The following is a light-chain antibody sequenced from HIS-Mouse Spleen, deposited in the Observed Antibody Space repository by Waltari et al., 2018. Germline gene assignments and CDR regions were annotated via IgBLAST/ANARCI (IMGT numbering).Light chain of an antibody. J-gene: IGKJ5*01. CDR3: QQRQRT. Sequence: EIVLTQSPATLSLSPGERATLSCRASQSVSSYLAWYQQKPGQAPRLLIYDASNRATGIPAGFSGSGSGTDFTLTISSLEPEDFAVYYCQQRQRTFGQGTRLEIK. V-gene: IGKV3-11*01. CDR1: QSVSSY. CDR2: DAS.